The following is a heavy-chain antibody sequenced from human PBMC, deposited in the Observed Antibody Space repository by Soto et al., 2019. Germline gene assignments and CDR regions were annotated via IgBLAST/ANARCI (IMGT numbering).Heavy chain of an antibody. Sequence: EVELLESRGGLVQPGGSLRLSCAASGFTFSSYAMSWVRQAPGKGLEWVSAISGSGGSTYYADSVKGRFTISRDNSKNTLYLQMNSLRAEDTAVYYCAKDLLASEYSYGFDYWGQGTLVTVSS. CDR3: AKDLLASEYSYGFDY. CDR1: GFTFSSYA. D-gene: IGHD5-18*01. V-gene: IGHV3-23*01. CDR2: ISGSGGST. J-gene: IGHJ4*02.